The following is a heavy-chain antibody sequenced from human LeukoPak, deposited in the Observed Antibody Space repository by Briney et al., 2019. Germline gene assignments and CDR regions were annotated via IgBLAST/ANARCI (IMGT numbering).Heavy chain of an antibody. CDR2: ISSSSSYI. CDR3: ARDLQGARVDIVATEAPDY. Sequence: GGSLRLSCAASGFTFSSYSMNWVRQAPGKGLEWVSSISSSSSYIYYADSVKGRFTISRDNAKNSLYLQMNSLRAEDTAVYYCARDLQGARVDIVATEAPDYWGQGTLVTVSS. CDR1: GFTFSSYS. D-gene: IGHD5-12*01. J-gene: IGHJ4*02. V-gene: IGHV3-21*01.